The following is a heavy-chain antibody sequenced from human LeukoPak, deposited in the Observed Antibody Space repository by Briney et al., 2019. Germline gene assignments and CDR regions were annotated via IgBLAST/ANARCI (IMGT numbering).Heavy chain of an antibody. CDR3: AKAGNSGHPNY. CDR2: ISGSGGST. Sequence: ESLRLSCAASGFTFSSYAMSWVRQAPGKGLDLVSAISGSGGSTYYADSVKGRFTISRDNSKNTLYLQMNSLRAEDTAVYYCAKAGNSGHPNYWGQGTLVTVSS. CDR1: GFTFSSYA. D-gene: IGHD4-23*01. J-gene: IGHJ4*02. V-gene: IGHV3-23*01.